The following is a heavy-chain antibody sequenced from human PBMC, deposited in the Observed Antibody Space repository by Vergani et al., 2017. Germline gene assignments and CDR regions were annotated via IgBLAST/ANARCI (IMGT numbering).Heavy chain of an antibody. CDR1: GGTFSSYA. Sequence: QVQLVQSGAEVKKPGSSVKVSCKASGGTFSSYAISWVRQAPGQGLEWMGGIIPSFGTANYAQKFQGRVTITADESTSTAYMELSSLRSEDTAVYYCARXRELGYDDPDAFDIWGQGTMVTVSS. D-gene: IGHD5-12*01. V-gene: IGHV1-69*12. CDR2: IIPSFGTA. J-gene: IGHJ3*02. CDR3: ARXRELGYDDPDAFDI.